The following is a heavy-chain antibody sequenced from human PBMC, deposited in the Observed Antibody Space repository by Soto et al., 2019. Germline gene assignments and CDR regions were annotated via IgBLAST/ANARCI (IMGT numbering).Heavy chain of an antibody. CDR1: GGSIRSYY. V-gene: IGHV4-59*08. CDR3: ARGTPSPFLVRSSRAPWSVP. D-gene: IGHD2-15*01. J-gene: IGHJ5*02. CDR2: MYYGGRT. Sequence: PSETRSHTCTGSGGSIRSYYRSWSRQPPGKGLEWIVYMYYGGRTNYNPSLKSRVTISVDTSKMQFSLKLSSVTAADTAVYFCARGTPSPFLVRSSRAPWSVPWCPATLVTVSS.